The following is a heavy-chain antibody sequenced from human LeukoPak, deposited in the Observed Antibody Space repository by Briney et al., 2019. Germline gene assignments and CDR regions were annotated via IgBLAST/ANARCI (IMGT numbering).Heavy chain of an antibody. CDR3: ARIIVGATGIDY. CDR2: ISSDGNNI. CDR1: GFTFSNYW. V-gene: IGHV3-74*01. D-gene: IGHD1-26*01. Sequence: GGSLRLSCAASGFTFSNYWMHWVRQVPGKGLVWVSRISSDGNNIQYADSVKGRFTISRDNAKNTLYSQMNSLRVEDTAVYYCARIIVGATGIDYWGQGTLVTVSS. J-gene: IGHJ4*02.